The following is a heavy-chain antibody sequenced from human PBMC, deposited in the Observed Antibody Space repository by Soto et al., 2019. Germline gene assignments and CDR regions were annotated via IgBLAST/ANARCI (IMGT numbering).Heavy chain of an antibody. Sequence: QVQLVQSGAEVKKPGASVKVSCKASGYTFTSYYMHWVRQAPGQGLEWMGIINPSGGSTSYAQKFQDRVTMTRDTSTSTVYMELSSLRSEDTAVYYCARDTAVAGTRYWFDPWGQGTLVTVSS. D-gene: IGHD6-19*01. CDR1: GYTFTSYY. V-gene: IGHV1-46*01. CDR2: INPSGGST. J-gene: IGHJ5*02. CDR3: ARDTAVAGTRYWFDP.